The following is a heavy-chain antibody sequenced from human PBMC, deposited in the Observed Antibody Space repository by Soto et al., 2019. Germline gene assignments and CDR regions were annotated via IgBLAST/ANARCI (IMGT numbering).Heavy chain of an antibody. CDR2: IIPISDTT. Sequence: QVQLVQSGAEVKKPGSSVKVSCKASGGTFSSYAISWVRQAPGQGLEWMGGIIPISDTTNNAQKFQGRVAITADESTSTAYMEPSSLRSEDTAVYYCARSQGSSTSLEIYYYCYYGMDVWGQGTTVTVSS. V-gene: IGHV1-69*01. CDR3: ARSQGSSTSLEIYYYCYYGMDV. CDR1: GGTFSSYA. J-gene: IGHJ6*02. D-gene: IGHD2-2*01.